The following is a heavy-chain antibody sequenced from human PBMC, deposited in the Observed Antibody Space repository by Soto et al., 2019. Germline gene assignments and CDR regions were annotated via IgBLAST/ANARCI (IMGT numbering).Heavy chain of an antibody. CDR1: GFTFSIYA. D-gene: IGHD2-15*01. Sequence: GGSLRLSCAASGFTFSIYAMSWVRQAPGKGLEWVSAISDSGVGTYYADSVKGRFTISRDNSKNTPYLQMNSLRAEDTAVYYCSKLVESSTPYWGQGTMVTVSS. CDR3: SKLVESSTPY. J-gene: IGHJ4*02. V-gene: IGHV3-23*01. CDR2: ISDSGVGT.